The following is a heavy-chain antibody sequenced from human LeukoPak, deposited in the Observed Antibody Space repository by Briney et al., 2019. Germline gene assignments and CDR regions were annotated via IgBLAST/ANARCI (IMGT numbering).Heavy chain of an antibody. CDR1: DASISSYY. D-gene: IGHD2-2*01. CDR3: ARGQLGYCSSTSCSNWFDP. V-gene: IGHV4-59*12. J-gene: IGHJ5*02. Sequence: PSETLSLTCTVSDASISSYYRSWIRQPPGKGLEWIGYIYYSGSTNYNPSLKSRVTISVDTSKNQFSLKLSSVTAADTAVYYCARGQLGYCSSTSCSNWFDPWGQGTLVTVSS. CDR2: IYYSGST.